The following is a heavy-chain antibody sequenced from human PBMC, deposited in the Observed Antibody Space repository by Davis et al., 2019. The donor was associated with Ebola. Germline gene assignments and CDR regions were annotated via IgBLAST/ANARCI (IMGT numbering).Heavy chain of an antibody. CDR1: GFTFSSYA. D-gene: IGHD3-3*01. J-gene: IGHJ4*02. CDR2: ISGSGGST. Sequence: PGGSLKISCAASGFTFSSYAMSWVRQAPGKGLEWVSAISGSGGSTYYADSVKGRFTISRDNSKNTLYLQMNSLRAEDTAVYYCAKDQDTIFGVVIEYYFDYWGQGTLVTVSS. V-gene: IGHV3-23*01. CDR3: AKDQDTIFGVVIEYYFDY.